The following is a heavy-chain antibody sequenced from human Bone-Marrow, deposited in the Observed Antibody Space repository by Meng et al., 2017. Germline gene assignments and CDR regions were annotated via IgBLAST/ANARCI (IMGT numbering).Heavy chain of an antibody. D-gene: IGHD1-26*01. CDR1: GFTLSSYA. Sequence: QVQLVESGGGVVQPGRARSLSCAASGFTLSSYAMHWVRQAPGKGLEWVAVISYDGSNKYYADSVKGRFTISRDNSKNTLYLQMNSLRAEDTAVYYCARVVWGYWGQGTLVTVSS. J-gene: IGHJ4*02. CDR2: ISYDGSNK. CDR3: ARVVWGY. V-gene: IGHV3-30*01.